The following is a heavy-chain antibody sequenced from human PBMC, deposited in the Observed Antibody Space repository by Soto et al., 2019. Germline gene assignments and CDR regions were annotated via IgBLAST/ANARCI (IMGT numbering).Heavy chain of an antibody. J-gene: IGHJ6*02. CDR3: ARVDTYDYYYAMDV. CDR2: IYSSGAT. D-gene: IGHD5-18*01. CDR1: GFTGTSND. V-gene: IGHV3-53*01. Sequence: GGSLRLSCAASGFTGTSNDMNWVRQPPGKGLEWVSIIYSSGATYYADSVKGRFTISRDKSKNTLYLQMRNLRAEDTAIYYCARVDTYDYYYAMDVWGQGTTVTVSS.